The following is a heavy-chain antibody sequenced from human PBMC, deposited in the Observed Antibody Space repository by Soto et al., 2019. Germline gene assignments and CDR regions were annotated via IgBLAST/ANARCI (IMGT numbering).Heavy chain of an antibody. CDR3: ATLRVDYYYGMDV. CDR1: GFTFSNYY. Sequence: PGGSLRLSCAASGFTFSNYYMSWIRQAPGKGLEWVSYISSSGSTIYYADSVKGRFTISRDNAKNSLYLQMNSLRAEDTAVYYCATLRVDYYYGMDVWGQGTTVTVSS. J-gene: IGHJ6*02. V-gene: IGHV3-11*01. CDR2: ISSSGSTI.